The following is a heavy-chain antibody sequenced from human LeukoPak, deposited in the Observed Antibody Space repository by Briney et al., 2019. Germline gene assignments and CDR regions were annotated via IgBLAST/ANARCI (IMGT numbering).Heavy chain of an antibody. CDR1: GITFRSYG. J-gene: IGHJ5*02. V-gene: IGHV3-30*02. D-gene: IGHD2-2*01. CDR3: AKDPLVGFVVVPAAIGWFDP. Sequence: PGGSLRLSCAASGITFRSYGMHWVRQAPGKGLEWVTFIWYDGSKTFYADSVKGRFTISRDNSKNTLYLQMNSLRAEDTAVYYCAKDPLVGFVVVPAAIGWFDPWGQGTLVTVSS. CDR2: IWYDGSKT.